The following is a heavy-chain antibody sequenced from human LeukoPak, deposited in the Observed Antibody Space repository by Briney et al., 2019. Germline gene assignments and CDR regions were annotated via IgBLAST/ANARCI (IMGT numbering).Heavy chain of an antibody. CDR3: AREVQQPVVSKYNWFDP. CDR2: INAGNGNT. J-gene: IGHJ5*02. CDR1: GYTFTTYT. D-gene: IGHD6-13*01. Sequence: GASVKVSCKASGYTFTTYTMHWARQAPGQRLEWMGWINAGNGNTKYSQKFQGRVTITRDTSASTAYMEVSSLRPEDTAVYYCAREVQQPVVSKYNWFDPWGQGTLVTVSS. V-gene: IGHV1-3*01.